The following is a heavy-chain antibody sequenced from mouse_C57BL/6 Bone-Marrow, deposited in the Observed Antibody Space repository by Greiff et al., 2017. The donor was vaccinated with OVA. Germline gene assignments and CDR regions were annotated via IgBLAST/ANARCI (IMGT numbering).Heavy chain of an antibody. J-gene: IGHJ1*03. CDR3: ATFYYSNYSYFDV. Sequence: VQLQQPGAELVKPGASVKLSCKASGYTFTSYWMHWVKQRPGQGLEWIGEIDPSDSYTNYNQKFKGKSTLTVDKSSSTAYMQLSSLTSEDSAVYYCATFYYSNYSYFDVWGTGTTVTVSS. V-gene: IGHV1-69*01. CDR2: IDPSDSYT. D-gene: IGHD2-5*01. CDR1: GYTFTSYW.